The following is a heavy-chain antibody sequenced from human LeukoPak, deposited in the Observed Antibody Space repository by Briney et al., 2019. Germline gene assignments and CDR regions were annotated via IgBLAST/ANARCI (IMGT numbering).Heavy chain of an antibody. V-gene: IGHV4-59*01. Sequence: MPSETLSLTCTVSGDSIGSYYWSWIRQPPGKGLEWIGYIYYSGSTNYNPSLKSRVTISVDTSKNQFSLKLSSVTAADTAVYYCAREEQYYYDSSGYGAFDIWGQGTMVTVSS. D-gene: IGHD3-22*01. CDR1: GDSIGSYY. CDR2: IYYSGST. CDR3: AREEQYYYDSSGYGAFDI. J-gene: IGHJ3*02.